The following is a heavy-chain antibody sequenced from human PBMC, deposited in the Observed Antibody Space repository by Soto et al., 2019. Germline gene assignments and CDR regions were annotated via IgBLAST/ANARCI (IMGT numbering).Heavy chain of an antibody. CDR1: GFTFSSYA. J-gene: IGHJ3*02. D-gene: IGHD3-22*01. CDR2: ISGSGGST. CDR3: AKLTMIVYGAFDI. Sequence: XGSLRLSCSASGFTFSSYAMSWVRQAPGKGLDWVSAISGSGGSTYYADSVKGRFTISRDNSKNTLYLQMNSLRAEDTAVYYCAKLTMIVYGAFDIWGQGSMVTVSS. V-gene: IGHV3-23*01.